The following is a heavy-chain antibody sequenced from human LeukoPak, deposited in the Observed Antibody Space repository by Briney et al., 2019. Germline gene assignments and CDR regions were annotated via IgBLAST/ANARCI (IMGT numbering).Heavy chain of an antibody. J-gene: IGHJ3*02. CDR3: AKPITVIADAFDI. D-gene: IGHD3-22*01. Sequence: GGSLRLSCAASRFTFDSYVMSWVRQAPGKGLEWVAAISGRGGSTYYADSVKGRFTISRENSKNTLYLQMNSLRAEDTAVYYCAKPITVIADAFDIWGQGTMVTVSS. CDR2: ISGRGGST. CDR1: RFTFDSYV. V-gene: IGHV3-23*01.